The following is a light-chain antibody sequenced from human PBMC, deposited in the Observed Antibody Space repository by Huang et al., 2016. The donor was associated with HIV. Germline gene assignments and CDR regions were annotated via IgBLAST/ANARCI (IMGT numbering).Light chain of an antibody. CDR3: QQYNNWPPMYT. CDR2: GAS. Sequence: EIVLTQSPATRSMSPGQRATLSCRASQSVSRNLAWFQQKPGQAPRLLSYGASTRATGIPARFSGSGSGTEFTLTISSLQSEDFAVYYCQQYNNWPPMYTFGQGTKLEV. V-gene: IGKV3-15*01. CDR1: QSVSRN. J-gene: IGKJ2*01.